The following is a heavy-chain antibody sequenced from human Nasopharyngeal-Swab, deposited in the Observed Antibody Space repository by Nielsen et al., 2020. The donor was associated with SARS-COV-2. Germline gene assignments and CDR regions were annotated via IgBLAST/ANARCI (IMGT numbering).Heavy chain of an antibody. CDR3: AREGLKQRVFDY. V-gene: IGHV3-13*01. D-gene: IGHD1/OR15-1a*01. CDR1: GFTFSTYG. J-gene: IGHJ4*02. Sequence: GGSLRLSCAASGFTFSTYGMHWVRQATGKGLEWVSAIGSAGDTYYPASVRGRFTISRENAKNSLYLQMNSLRAGDTAVYYCAREGLKQRVFDYWGQGTLVTVSS. CDR2: IGSAGDT.